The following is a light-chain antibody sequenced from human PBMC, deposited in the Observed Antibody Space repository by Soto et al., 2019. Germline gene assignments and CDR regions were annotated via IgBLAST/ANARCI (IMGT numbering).Light chain of an antibody. V-gene: IGLV2-14*01. J-gene: IGLJ1*01. CDR3: ASYRSANTRVV. Sequence: QSVLTQPASVSGSPGQSITISCTGTSRDIGNYNYVSWYQHHPGKAPKLMIYEVTSRPSGVSDRFSGSKSGMTASLTISGLQPEDEADYFCASYRSANTRVVLGSGTKVTVL. CDR2: EVT. CDR1: SRDIGNYNY.